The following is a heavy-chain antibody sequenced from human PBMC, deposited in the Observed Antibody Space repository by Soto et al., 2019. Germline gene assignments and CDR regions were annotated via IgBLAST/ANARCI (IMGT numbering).Heavy chain of an antibody. CDR2: ISYDGSNK. J-gene: IGHJ4*02. V-gene: IGHV3-30-3*01. CDR1: GFTFSSYA. Sequence: QVQLVESGGGVVQPGRSLRLSCAASGFTFSSYAMHWVRQAPGKGLEWVAVISYDGSNKYYADSVKGRFTISRDNSKNTLCLQMNSLRAEDTAVYYCARDHIVVVTAILYYFDYWGQGTLVTVSS. CDR3: ARDHIVVVTAILYYFDY. D-gene: IGHD2-21*02.